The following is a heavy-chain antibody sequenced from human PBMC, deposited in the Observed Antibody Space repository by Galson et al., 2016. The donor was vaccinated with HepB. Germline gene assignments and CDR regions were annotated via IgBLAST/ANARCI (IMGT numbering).Heavy chain of an antibody. D-gene: IGHD6-13*01. J-gene: IGHJ4*02. Sequence: SLRLSCAASGFSIRNHWMSWVRQAPGKGLEWVANINQDGSVEKYADSVRGRFTVFKDNAKNSVYLQLNSLSADDTAMFYCAGIAADGSTFDYWGQGTLVTVSS. CDR2: INQDGSVE. V-gene: IGHV3-7*03. CDR1: GFSIRNHW. CDR3: AGIAADGSTFDY.